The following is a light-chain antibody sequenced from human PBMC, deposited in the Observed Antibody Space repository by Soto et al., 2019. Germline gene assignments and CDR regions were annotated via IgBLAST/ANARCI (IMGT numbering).Light chain of an antibody. CDR1: QSISSW. CDR3: QQYNSYWT. Sequence: DIHVSQSPSTLSASVGDRVTITCRASQSISSWLAWYQQKPGKAPKLLIYDASSLESGVPSRFSGSGSGTEFTLTISSLQPDDFATYYCQQYNSYWTFGQGTKADIK. J-gene: IGKJ1*01. CDR2: DAS. V-gene: IGKV1-5*01.